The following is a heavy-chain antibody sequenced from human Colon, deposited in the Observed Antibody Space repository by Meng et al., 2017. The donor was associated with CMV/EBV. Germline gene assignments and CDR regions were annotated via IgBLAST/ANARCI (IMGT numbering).Heavy chain of an antibody. V-gene: IGHV3-74*01. CDR1: GFTFRSYW. CDR3: ARASCYDYTDAYFTEG. J-gene: IGHJ4*02. Sequence: GESLKISCAASGFTFRSYWMFWVRQAPGKGLVWVSRVNSDGTNTDSADSVKGRFTVSRDNAKNTLYLQMNSLRAEDTAVYYCARASCYDYTDAYFTEGWGQGTLVTVSS. D-gene: IGHD2-2*01. CDR2: VNSDGTNT.